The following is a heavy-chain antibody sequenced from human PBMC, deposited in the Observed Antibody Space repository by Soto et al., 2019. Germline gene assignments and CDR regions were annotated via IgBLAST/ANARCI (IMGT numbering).Heavy chain of an antibody. CDR1: GYSFTDYH. CDR3: ARGDSTDCSNGVCFFFYNHDMDV. Sequence: QVQLVQSGAEVKKPGASVKVSCKASGYSFTDYHIHWVRQAPGQGLEWLGRINPKSGGTSTAQKFQGWVTTTTDTSISTASMELTRLTSDDTAIYYCARGDSTDCSNGVCFFFYNHDMDVWGQGTTVTVSS. CDR2: INPKSGGT. V-gene: IGHV1-2*04. D-gene: IGHD2-8*01. J-gene: IGHJ6*02.